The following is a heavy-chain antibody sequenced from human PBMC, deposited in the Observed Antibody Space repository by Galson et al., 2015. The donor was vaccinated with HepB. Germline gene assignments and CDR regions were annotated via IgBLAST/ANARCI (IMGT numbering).Heavy chain of an antibody. D-gene: IGHD3-10*01. Sequence: SVKVSCKASGYTFTGYYMHWVRQAPGQGLEWMGRINPNSGSTYYAQKFQGRVTMTRDRSISTAYMELSRLRSDDTAVYYCARGYYCLTKGFDPGGQGTLVTVSS. J-gene: IGHJ5*02. CDR3: ARGYYCLTKGFDP. CDR2: INPNSGST. V-gene: IGHV1-2*06. CDR1: GYTFTGYY.